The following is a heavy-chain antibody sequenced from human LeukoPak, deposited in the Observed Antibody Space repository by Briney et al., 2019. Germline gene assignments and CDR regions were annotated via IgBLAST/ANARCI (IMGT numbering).Heavy chain of an antibody. Sequence: GGSPRLSCAASGFTFSSYAMSWVRQAPGKGLEWVSAISGSGGSTYYADSVKGRFTISRDNSKNTLYLQMNSLRAEDTAVYYCANPLLRGIVEGYYGMDAWAQGTTVTVSS. D-gene: IGHD3-22*01. CDR3: ANPLLRGIVEGYYGMDA. CDR1: GFTFSSYA. V-gene: IGHV3-23*01. CDR2: ISGSGGST. J-gene: IGHJ6*02.